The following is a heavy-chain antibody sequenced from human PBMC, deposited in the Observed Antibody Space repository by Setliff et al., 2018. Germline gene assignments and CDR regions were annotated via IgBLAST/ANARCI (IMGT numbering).Heavy chain of an antibody. CDR3: ARLALSFDSAWDV. J-gene: IGHJ6*04. CDR1: GASITSYY. V-gene: IGHV4-59*08. Sequence: SETLSLTCSVSGASITSYYWSWIRQPPGKGLEWIAYIHNNGRIKYNPALKSRVTISLDTSKNQFSLNLNSATAADTAVYYCARLALSFDSAWDVWGKGTTVTVSS. CDR2: IHNNGRI. D-gene: IGHD3-9*01.